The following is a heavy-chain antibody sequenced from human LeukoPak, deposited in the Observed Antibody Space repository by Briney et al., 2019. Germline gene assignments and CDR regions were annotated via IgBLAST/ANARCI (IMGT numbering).Heavy chain of an antibody. CDR2: ISYDGSNK. Sequence: GGSLRLSCAASGFTFSSYGMHWVRQAPGKGLEWVALISYDGSNKHYADSVRGRFTISRDSSKNTLYLQMNSLRAEDTAVYYCAKDLSYDFWSGYSPFDYWGQGTLVTVSS. V-gene: IGHV3-30*18. CDR3: AKDLSYDFWSGYSPFDY. D-gene: IGHD3-3*01. CDR1: GFTFSSYG. J-gene: IGHJ4*02.